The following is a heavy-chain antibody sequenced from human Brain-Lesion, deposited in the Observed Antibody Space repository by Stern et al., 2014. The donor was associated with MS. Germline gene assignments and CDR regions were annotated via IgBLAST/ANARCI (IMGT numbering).Heavy chain of an antibody. Sequence: QVQLVESVPGLVKPSQTLSLACAVSGASVGGGDWYWSWIRQPPGKGLELLGHIYYSGTTYYKPSLKSRLIISLDTSKNQFSLNLTSVTAADTAVYYCAGAIGKYELLESFDMWGQGTMVTVSS. CDR1: GASVGGGDWY. J-gene: IGHJ3*02. CDR3: AGAIGKYELLESFDM. D-gene: IGHD1-1*01. CDR2: IYYSGTT. V-gene: IGHV4-30-4*01.